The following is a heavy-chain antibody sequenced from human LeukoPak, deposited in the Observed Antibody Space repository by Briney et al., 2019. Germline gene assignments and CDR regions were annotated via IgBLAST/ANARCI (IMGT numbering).Heavy chain of an antibody. J-gene: IGHJ5*02. V-gene: IGHV4-39*01. Sequence: SETLSLTCTVSSDSISSSSYYWGWIRQPPGKGLEWIGTIYYSGSTYYNPSLKSRVTISVDTSKNQFSLKLSSVTAADTAVYYCARPNYYDSSGYQAWGQGTLVTVSS. CDR1: SDSISSSSYY. D-gene: IGHD3-22*01. CDR3: ARPNYYDSSGYQA. CDR2: IYYSGST.